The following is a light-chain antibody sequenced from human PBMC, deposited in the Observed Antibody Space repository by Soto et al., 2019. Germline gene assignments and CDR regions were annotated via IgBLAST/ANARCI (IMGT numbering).Light chain of an antibody. J-gene: IGLJ2*01. CDR1: SSDVGGYNY. CDR2: DVT. V-gene: IGLV2-14*03. CDR3: SSYISSGSVV. Sequence: QSALTQPASVSGSPGQSITISCTGTSSDVGGYNYVSWYQEHPGKAPKLLIFDVTNRPSGVSNRFSGSKSGNTASLTISGLQAEDEADYSCSSYISSGSVVFGGGTKVTVL.